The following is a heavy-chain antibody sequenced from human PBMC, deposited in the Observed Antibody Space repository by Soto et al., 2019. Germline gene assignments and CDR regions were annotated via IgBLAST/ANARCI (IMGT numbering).Heavy chain of an antibody. Sequence: SETLSLTCAVYGGSFSGYYWSWIRQPPGKGLEWIGEINHSGSTNYNPSLKSRVTISVDTSKNQFSLKLSSVTAADTAVYYCARRKDYYYGMDVWGQGTTVTVSS. CDR3: ARRKDYYYGMDV. V-gene: IGHV4-34*01. CDR2: INHSGST. CDR1: GGSFSGYY. J-gene: IGHJ6*02.